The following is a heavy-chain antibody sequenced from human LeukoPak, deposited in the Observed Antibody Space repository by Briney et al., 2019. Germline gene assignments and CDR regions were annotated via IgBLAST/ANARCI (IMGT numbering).Heavy chain of an antibody. CDR3: ARGNDIVVVVAADPWYFDY. V-gene: IGHV4-34*01. Sequence: SETLSLTCAVYGGSFSGYYWSWIRQPPGKGLEWIGEINHSGSTNYNPSLKSRVTISVDTSKNQFSLKLSSVTAADTAVYYCARGNDIVVVVAADPWYFDYWGQGTLVTVSS. CDR1: GGSFSGYY. J-gene: IGHJ4*02. CDR2: INHSGST. D-gene: IGHD2-15*01.